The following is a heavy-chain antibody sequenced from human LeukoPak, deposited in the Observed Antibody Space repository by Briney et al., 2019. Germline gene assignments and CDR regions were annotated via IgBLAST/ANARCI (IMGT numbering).Heavy chain of an antibody. V-gene: IGHV3-48*03. J-gene: IGHJ4*02. CDR3: ARDPPKGGLLFGELLANSDY. CDR1: GFTFSSYE. D-gene: IGHD3-10*01. CDR2: ISSSGSTI. Sequence: GGSLRLSCAASGFTFSSYEMNWVRQAPGKGLEWVSYISSSGSTIYYADSVKGRFTISRDNAKNSLYLQMNSLRAEDTAVYYCARDPPKGGLLFGELLANSDYWGQGTLVTVSS.